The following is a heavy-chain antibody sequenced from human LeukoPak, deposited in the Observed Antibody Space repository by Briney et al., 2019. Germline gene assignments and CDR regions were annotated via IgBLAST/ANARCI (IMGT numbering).Heavy chain of an antibody. CDR2: ISSSGSTI. Sequence: GGSLRLSCAASGFTFSSYEMNWVRQAPGKVLEWVSYISSSGSTIYYADSVKGRFTISRDNAKNSLYLQMNSLRAEDTAVYYCARASYYDTIDYWGQGTLVTVSS. CDR3: ARASYYDTIDY. CDR1: GFTFSSYE. V-gene: IGHV3-48*03. D-gene: IGHD3-22*01. J-gene: IGHJ4*02.